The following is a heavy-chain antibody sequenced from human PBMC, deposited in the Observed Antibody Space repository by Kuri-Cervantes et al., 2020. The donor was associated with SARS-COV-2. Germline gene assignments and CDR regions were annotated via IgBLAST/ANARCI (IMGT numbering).Heavy chain of an antibody. J-gene: IGHJ5*02. D-gene: IGHD3-22*01. CDR1: GGFIGSYY. Sequence: ESLKISCSVSGGFIGSYYWGWIRQPPGKGLEWIGTVYHSGSPYYNPSLKSRVTISLDTSKNLFSLRLSSVTAADTAVYYCARGRRTYYYDSSGWVFDPWGQGTLVTVSS. CDR3: ARGRRTYYYDSSGWVFDP. V-gene: IGHV4-59*12. CDR2: VYHSGSP.